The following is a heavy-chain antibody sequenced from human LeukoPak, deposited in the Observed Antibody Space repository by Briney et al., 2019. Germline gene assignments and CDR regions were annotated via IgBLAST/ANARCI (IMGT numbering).Heavy chain of an antibody. J-gene: IGHJ4*02. Sequence: PGGSLRLSCAASGLTFSSYAMSWVRQAPGKGPEWVSAVTGSGGNTYYANSVKGRFTISRDNSKSTLHLQMNSLRAEDTAVYYCAKDREVIVPAAGDYWGQGTLVTVSS. CDR2: VTGSGGNT. D-gene: IGHD2-2*01. CDR1: GLTFSSYA. CDR3: AKDREVIVPAAGDY. V-gene: IGHV3-23*01.